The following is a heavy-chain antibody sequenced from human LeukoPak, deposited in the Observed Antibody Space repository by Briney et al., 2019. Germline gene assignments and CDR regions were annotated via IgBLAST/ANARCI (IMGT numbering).Heavy chain of an antibody. J-gene: IGHJ5*02. Sequence: PSETLSLTCTVSGDSMNSSSFYWGWIRQPPGKGLEWIGTIYHGGSTDSYTGRTYYKSSLKSRVTISVDTSKNQFSLKLSSVTAADTAVYYCARRNTYSSKTIDPWGQGTLVTVSS. D-gene: IGHD6-19*01. V-gene: IGHV4-39*07. CDR2: IYHGGST. CDR3: ARRNTYSSKTIDP. CDR1: GDSMNSSSFY.